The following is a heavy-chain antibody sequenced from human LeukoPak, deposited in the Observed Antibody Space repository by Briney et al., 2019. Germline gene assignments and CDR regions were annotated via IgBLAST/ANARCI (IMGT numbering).Heavy chain of an antibody. CDR1: GYTFTSYD. CDR3: ARARRYSYGYYNGMDV. J-gene: IGHJ6*02. CDR2: MNPNSGNI. Sequence: ASVKVSCKASGYTFTSYDINWVRQATGQGLEWMGWMNPNSGNIGYAQKFQGRVTMTRNTSISTAYMELSSLRSEDTAVYYCARARRYSYGYYNGMDVWGQGTTVTVSS. V-gene: IGHV1-8*01. D-gene: IGHD5-18*01.